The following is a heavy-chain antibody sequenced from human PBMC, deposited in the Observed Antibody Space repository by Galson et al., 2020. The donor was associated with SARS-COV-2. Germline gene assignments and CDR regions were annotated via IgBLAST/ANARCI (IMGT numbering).Heavy chain of an antibody. J-gene: IGHJ6*02. CDR2: INQAGVT. CDR3: VRRPGGTSRMDV. CDR1: GGPFSGYA. V-gene: IGHV4-34*01. Sequence: SETLSLTYAVYGGPFSGYAWTWVRQPPGKGLEWIGEINQAGVTFYNPSLKSRVTIAVDTSKSQFSLKLRSVTAADMAMYYCVRRPGGTSRMDVWGQGTLVTVSS. D-gene: IGHD1-26*01.